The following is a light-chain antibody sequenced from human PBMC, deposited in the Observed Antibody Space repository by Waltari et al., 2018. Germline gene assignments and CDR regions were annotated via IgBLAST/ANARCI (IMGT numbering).Light chain of an antibody. CDR2: KAS. Sequence: IQMTQSPSSLSASVGERVTITCQASQGISSNLAWYQQKPGKVPKLLIYKASTLQSGVPSRFSGSGSGTDFTLTISSLQPEDFVTYYCQHGYGTPRTFGQGTKVEIK. CDR3: QHGYGTPRT. CDR1: QGISSN. V-gene: IGKV1-13*02. J-gene: IGKJ1*01.